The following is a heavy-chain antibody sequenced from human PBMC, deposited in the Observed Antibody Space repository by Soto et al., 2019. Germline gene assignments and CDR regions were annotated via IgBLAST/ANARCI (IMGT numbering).Heavy chain of an antibody. D-gene: IGHD6-13*01. CDR2: IYYSGST. CDR1: GGSISSSSYY. Sequence: QLQLQESGPGLVKPSETLSLTCTVSGGSISSSSYYWGWIRQPPGKGPEWIGSIYYSGSTYYNPSLKSRVTISVDTSKNQFSLTLSSVTAADTAVYYRASSGGIAALDYWGQGTLVTVSS. CDR3: ASSGGIAALDY. J-gene: IGHJ4*02. V-gene: IGHV4-39*01.